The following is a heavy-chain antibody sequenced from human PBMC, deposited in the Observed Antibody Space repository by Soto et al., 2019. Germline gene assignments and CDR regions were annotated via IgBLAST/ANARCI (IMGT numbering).Heavy chain of an antibody. CDR3: ARLNPKLYSGYDLLDY. D-gene: IGHD5-12*01. CDR1: GFTFSSYA. V-gene: IGHV3-64*01. Sequence: GGSLRLSCAASGFTFSSYAMHWVRQAPGRGLEYVSAISSNGGSTYYANSVKGRFTISRDNSKNTLYLQMGSLRAEDMVVYYCARLNPKLYSGYDLLDYWGQGTLVTVSS. J-gene: IGHJ4*02. CDR2: ISSNGGST.